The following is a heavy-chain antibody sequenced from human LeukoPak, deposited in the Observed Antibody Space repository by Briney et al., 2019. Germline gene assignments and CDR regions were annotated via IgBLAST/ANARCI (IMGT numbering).Heavy chain of an antibody. V-gene: IGHV5-51*01. J-gene: IGHJ6*02. CDR3: ARYGSGSYQTHYYYYGMDV. CDR1: GYSFTSYW. Sequence: GESLKISCEGSGYSFTSYWIGWVRQMPGKGLEWMGIIYPGDSDTRYSPSFQGQVTISADKSISTAYLQWSSLKASDTAMYYCARYGSGSYQTHYYYYGMDVWGQGTTVTVSS. CDR2: IYPGDSDT. D-gene: IGHD3-10*01.